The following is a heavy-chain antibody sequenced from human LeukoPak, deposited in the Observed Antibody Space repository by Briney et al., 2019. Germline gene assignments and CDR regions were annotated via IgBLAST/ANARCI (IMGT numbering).Heavy chain of an antibody. Sequence: SQTLSLTCAISGDSVSSNRSVWNWISPSPSSGLKGLGRTYYRSTRSNDYAASVKSRITINPDTSKNQVSLQLNSVLPEDTAVYYCAREYGGFDYWGQGTLVTVSS. CDR1: GDSVSSNRSV. J-gene: IGHJ4*02. CDR2: TYYRSTRSN. CDR3: AREYGGFDY. V-gene: IGHV6-1*01. D-gene: IGHD4/OR15-4a*01.